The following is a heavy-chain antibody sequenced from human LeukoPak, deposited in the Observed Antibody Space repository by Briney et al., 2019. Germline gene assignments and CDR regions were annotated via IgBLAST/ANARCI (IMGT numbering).Heavy chain of an antibody. Sequence: GGSLRLSCAASGFSVTNYYMNWVRQAPGEGLEWVAVISYDGSNKYYADSVKGRFTISRDNSKNTLYLQMNSLRAEDTAVYYCARGVGPHYYYGMDVWGQGTTVTVSS. J-gene: IGHJ6*02. CDR2: ISYDGSNK. D-gene: IGHD1-26*01. CDR3: ARGVGPHYYYGMDV. CDR1: GFSVTNYY. V-gene: IGHV3-30-3*01.